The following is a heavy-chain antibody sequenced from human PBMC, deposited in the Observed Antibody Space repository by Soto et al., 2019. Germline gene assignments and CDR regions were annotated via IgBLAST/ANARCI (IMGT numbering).Heavy chain of an antibody. D-gene: IGHD3-22*01. CDR3: ARDPDPYYYDSSGNDY. J-gene: IGHJ4*02. Sequence: ASVKVSCKASGYTFTSYGISWVRQAPGQGLEWMGWISAYNGNTNYAQKLQGRVTMTTDTSTSTAYMELRSLRSDDTAVYYCARDPDPYYYDSSGNDYWGQGTLVTVSS. CDR1: GYTFTSYG. V-gene: IGHV1-18*01. CDR2: ISAYNGNT.